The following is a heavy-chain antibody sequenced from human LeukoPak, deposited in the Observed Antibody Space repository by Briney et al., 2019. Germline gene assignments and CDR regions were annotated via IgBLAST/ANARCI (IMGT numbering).Heavy chain of an antibody. CDR2: SSSSDPGT. CDR3: ARAPVTSCRGAFCYPFDY. V-gene: IGHV3-23*01. CDR1: GFTFSNYA. J-gene: IGHJ4*02. D-gene: IGHD2-21*01. Sequence: GGSLRLSCAASGFTFSNYAMNWVRQAPGKGLEWVSASSSSDPGTYYADSVRGRFTISRDNSRNTLYLQMNRLRVDDAAVYYCARAPVTSCRGAFCYPFDYWGQGILVTASS.